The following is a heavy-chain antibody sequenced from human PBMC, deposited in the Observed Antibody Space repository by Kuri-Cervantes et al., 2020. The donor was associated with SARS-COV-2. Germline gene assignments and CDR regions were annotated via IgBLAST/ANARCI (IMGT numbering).Heavy chain of an antibody. Sequence: GESLKISCAASGFTLGNHGMHWVRQAPGKGLEWLAVISTDGTITHYADSVKGRFTISRDNSKSTLYLEMNSPRDEDTGVYYCAKETGAAGSSWMSYFDNWGLGTQVTVSS. D-gene: IGHD6-13*01. CDR2: ISTDGTIT. CDR3: AKETGAAGSSWMSYFDN. CDR1: GFTLGNHG. V-gene: IGHV3-30*18. J-gene: IGHJ4*02.